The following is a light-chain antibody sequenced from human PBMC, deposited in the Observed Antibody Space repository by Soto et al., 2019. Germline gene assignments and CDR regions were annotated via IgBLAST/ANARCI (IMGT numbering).Light chain of an antibody. V-gene: IGLV2-8*01. CDR1: SSDVGAFDY. Sequence: QSALTQPPSASGSRGQSVAISCTGTSSDVGAFDYVSWYQHHPGKVPKLLIYDVTKRPSGVPDRFSGSKSGNTASLTVSGLQAEDEADYYCSSYAGSSNWVFGGGTKLTVL. J-gene: IGLJ3*02. CDR3: SSYAGSSNWV. CDR2: DVT.